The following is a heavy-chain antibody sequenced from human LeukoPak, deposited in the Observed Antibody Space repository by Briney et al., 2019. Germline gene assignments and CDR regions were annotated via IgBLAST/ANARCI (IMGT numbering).Heavy chain of an antibody. J-gene: IGHJ4*02. CDR3: ARTGGTIDY. CDR1: GGSISSTTYH. D-gene: IGHD2-8*02. Sequence: SETLSLTCGISGGSISSTTYHWDWIRQPPGKGLEWIGSIYYSGSTYYNPSLKSRVTISVDTSKNQFSLKLNSVTAADTAVYYCARTGGTIDYWGQGTLVTVSS. V-gene: IGHV4-39*07. CDR2: IYYSGST.